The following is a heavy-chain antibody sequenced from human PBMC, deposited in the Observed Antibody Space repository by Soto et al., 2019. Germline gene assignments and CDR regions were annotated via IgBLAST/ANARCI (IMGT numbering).Heavy chain of an antibody. Sequence: QPGGSLRLSCAASGFTFGSYAMSWFRQAPGKGLEWVSAISGSGGSTYYADSVKGRFTISRDNSKNTLYLQMNSLRAEDTAVYYCAKDFFDCSGGSCYWNWFDPWGQRTLVTVSS. CDR3: AKDFFDCSGGSCYWNWFDP. CDR2: ISGSGGST. D-gene: IGHD2-15*01. CDR1: GFTFGSYA. J-gene: IGHJ5*02. V-gene: IGHV3-23*01.